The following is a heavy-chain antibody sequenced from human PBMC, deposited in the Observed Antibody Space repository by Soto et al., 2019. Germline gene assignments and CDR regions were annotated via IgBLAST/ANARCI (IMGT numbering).Heavy chain of an antibody. CDR3: MDV. Sequence: SETLSLTCTVSGGSISSSSYYWGWIRQPPGKGLEWIGSIFYSGSTYYNPSLKSRVTISVDTSKNQFSLKLISGGYNYGFYYYGMDVWGQGTTVTVSS. CDR2: IFYSGST. V-gene: IGHV4-39*01. J-gene: IGHJ6*02. D-gene: IGHD5-18*01. CDR1: GGSISSSSYY.